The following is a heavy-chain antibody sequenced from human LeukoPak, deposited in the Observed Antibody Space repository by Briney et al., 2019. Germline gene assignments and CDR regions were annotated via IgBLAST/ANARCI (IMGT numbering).Heavy chain of an antibody. Sequence: ASVKVSCKASGYTFTSYGITWVRQAPGQGLEWMGWISGYNGNTKYAQKFQGRVTMTTDTSTSTAYMELRSLRSDDTAVYYCARQAYNWNYYYYYYMDVWGKGTTVTVSS. D-gene: IGHD1-20*01. CDR3: ARQAYNWNYYYYYYMDV. CDR1: GYTFTSYG. CDR2: ISGYNGNT. V-gene: IGHV1-18*04. J-gene: IGHJ6*03.